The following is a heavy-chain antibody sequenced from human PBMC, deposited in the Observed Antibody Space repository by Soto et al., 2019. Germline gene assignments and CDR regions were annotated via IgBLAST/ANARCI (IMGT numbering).Heavy chain of an antibody. J-gene: IGHJ6*02. CDR1: GFPFSDYG. CDR2: ISYDGRNK. V-gene: IGHV3-30*18. D-gene: IGHD4-17*01. Sequence: QVQLVESGGGVVQPGRSLGLSCAASGFPFSDYGMHWVRQAPGKGLEWVAVISYDGRNKYYVDSVNGRFIITRDNSKNTLYLQMNSLRAEDTAVYYCAKAVTVTGNYYYGMDVWGQGTTVTVSS. CDR3: AKAVTVTGNYYYGMDV.